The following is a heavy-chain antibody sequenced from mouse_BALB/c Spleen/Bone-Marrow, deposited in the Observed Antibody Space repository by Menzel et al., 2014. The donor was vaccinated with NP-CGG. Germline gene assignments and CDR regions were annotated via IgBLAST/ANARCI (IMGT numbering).Heavy chain of an antibody. CDR3: APYYYGRWFAN. CDR2: IDPANGNI. J-gene: IGHJ3*01. V-gene: IGHV14-3*02. D-gene: IGHD1-1*01. Sequence: EVQGVESGAELVKPGASVKLSCAASGFNIKDTYMHWVKQGPEQGLEWIGRIDPANGNIKYDPKFQGKATIAADTSSNTAYLQLSSLTSEDTAVYYCAPYYYGRWFANWGQGTLVTVSA. CDR1: GFNIKDTY.